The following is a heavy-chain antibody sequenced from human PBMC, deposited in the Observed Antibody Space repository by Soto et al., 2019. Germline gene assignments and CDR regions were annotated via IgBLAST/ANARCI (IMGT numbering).Heavy chain of an antibody. J-gene: IGHJ6*02. Sequence: QAQLVQSGAEVKKPGASVKVSCKASGYRFTSYGISWVRQAPGQGLEWLGWLSAYDGNTNYAQILQGRVSMTTDQSTNTAYMQLRSLRSDDTAMYYCARGGYYDSSGSRNYYYYGMNVWGQGTTVTVSS. D-gene: IGHD3-22*01. CDR1: GYRFTSYG. V-gene: IGHV1-18*01. CDR2: LSAYDGNT. CDR3: ARGGYYDSSGSRNYYYYGMNV.